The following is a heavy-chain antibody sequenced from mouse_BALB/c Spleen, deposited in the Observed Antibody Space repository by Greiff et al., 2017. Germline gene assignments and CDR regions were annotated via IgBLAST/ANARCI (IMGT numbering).Heavy chain of an antibody. Sequence: QVQLQQSGAELMKPGASVKISCKATGYTFSSYWIEWVKQRPGHGLEWIGEILPGSGSTNYNEKFKGKATFTADTSSNTAYMQLSSLTSEDSAVYYCARQYGNYYFDYWGQGTTLTVSS. D-gene: IGHD2-10*02. CDR2: ILPGSGST. V-gene: IGHV1-9*01. CDR3: ARQYGNYYFDY. CDR1: GYTFSSYW. J-gene: IGHJ2*01.